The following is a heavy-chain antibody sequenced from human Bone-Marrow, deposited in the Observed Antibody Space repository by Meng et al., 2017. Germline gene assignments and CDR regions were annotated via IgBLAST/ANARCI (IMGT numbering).Heavy chain of an antibody. CDR3: ARDFDILTGSNGFFDL. CDR1: GFTFSSYW. CDR2: IKQDGSEK. V-gene: IGHV3-7*01. J-gene: IGHJ2*01. Sequence: GESLKISCAAPGFTFSSYWMSWVRQAPGKGLEWVANIKQDGSEKYYVDSVKGRFTISRDNAKNSLYLQMNSLRAEDTAVYYCARDFDILTGSNGFFDLWGRGTLVTVSS. D-gene: IGHD3-9*01.